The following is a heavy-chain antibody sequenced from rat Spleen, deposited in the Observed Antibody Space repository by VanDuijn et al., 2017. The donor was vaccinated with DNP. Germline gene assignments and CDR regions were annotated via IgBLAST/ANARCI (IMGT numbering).Heavy chain of an antibody. V-gene: IGHV5-7*01. CDR2: ISYDGSST. J-gene: IGHJ2*01. D-gene: IGHD1-11*01. CDR1: GFTFSNCN. CDR3: AIDGTTEGIVDYFDY. Sequence: EVQLVESGGGLVQPGRSLKLSCAASGFTFSNCNMAWVRQAPTKGLEWVATISYDGSSTYYRDSVKGRFTISRDDAKSTLYLQMDSLRSEDTATYYCAIDGTTEGIVDYFDYWGQGVMVTVSS.